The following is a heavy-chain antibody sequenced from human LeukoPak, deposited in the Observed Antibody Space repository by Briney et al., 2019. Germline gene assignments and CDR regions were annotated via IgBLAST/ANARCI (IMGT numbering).Heavy chain of an antibody. CDR3: ARGGAMVRGVTNWFDP. D-gene: IGHD3-10*01. J-gene: IGHJ5*02. CDR1: GFTFSSYS. V-gene: IGHV3-48*01. Sequence: PGGSLRLSCAAFGFTFSSYSMNWVRQAPGKGLEWVSYISSSSSTIYYADSVKGRFTISRDNAKNSLYLQMNSLRAEDTAVYYCARGGAMVRGVTNWFDPWGQGTLVTVSS. CDR2: ISSSSSTI.